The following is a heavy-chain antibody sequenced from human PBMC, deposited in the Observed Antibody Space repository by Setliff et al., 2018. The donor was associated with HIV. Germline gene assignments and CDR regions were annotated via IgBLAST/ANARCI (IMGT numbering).Heavy chain of an antibody. CDR1: GGSISGDGSY. V-gene: IGHV4-61*09. CDR2: IYASGST. Sequence: KTSETLSLTCTVSGGSISGDGSYWSWIRRPAGKGLEWIGHIYASGSTNYHPSLKSRVTISVDTSKNQLSLKLRSVTAADTAVYYCARAPGRWLQLGVDYWGQGTLVTVSS. D-gene: IGHD5-12*01. CDR3: ARAPGRWLQLGVDY. J-gene: IGHJ4*02.